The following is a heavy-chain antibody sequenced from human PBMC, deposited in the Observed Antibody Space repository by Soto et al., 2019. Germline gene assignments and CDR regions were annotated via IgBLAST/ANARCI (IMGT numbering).Heavy chain of an antibody. CDR3: ARPGIAAAGSKGNRLYYYYGMDV. Sequence: ASVKVSCKASGYTFTSYGISWVRQAPGQGLEWTGWISAYNGNTNYAQKLQGRVTMTTDTSTSTAYMELRSLRSDDTAVYYCARPGIAAAGSKGNRLYYYYGMDVWGQGTTVTVSS. CDR2: ISAYNGNT. J-gene: IGHJ6*02. CDR1: GYTFTSYG. V-gene: IGHV1-18*01. D-gene: IGHD6-13*01.